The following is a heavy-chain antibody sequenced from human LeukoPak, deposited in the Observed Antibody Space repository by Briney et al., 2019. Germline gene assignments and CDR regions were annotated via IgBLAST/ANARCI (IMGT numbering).Heavy chain of an antibody. D-gene: IGHD6-13*01. CDR1: GYTLTEVS. Sequence: GASVKVSCKISGYTLTEVSMNWVRQAPGKGLEWMGRFDPEDGETLSAQRFQGRLTMTEDTSADTAYMELSSLTSDDTALYYCATGTVSSSWLGIFDFWGQGTLVTVSS. CDR3: ATGTVSSSWLGIFDF. CDR2: FDPEDGET. V-gene: IGHV1-24*01. J-gene: IGHJ4*02.